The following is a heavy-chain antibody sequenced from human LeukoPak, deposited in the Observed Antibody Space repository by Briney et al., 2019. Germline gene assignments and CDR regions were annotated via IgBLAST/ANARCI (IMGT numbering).Heavy chain of an antibody. D-gene: IGHD5-12*01. CDR1: GFTFSSYE. CDR3: ARLVATMYYFDY. CDR2: ISSSGSTI. J-gene: IGHJ4*02. V-gene: IGHV3-48*03. Sequence: PGGSLRLSCAASGFTFSSYEMNWVRQAPGKGLEWVSYISSSGSTIYCADSVKGRFTISRDNAKNSLYLQTNSLRVEDTAVYYCARLVATMYYFDYWGQGTLVTVSS.